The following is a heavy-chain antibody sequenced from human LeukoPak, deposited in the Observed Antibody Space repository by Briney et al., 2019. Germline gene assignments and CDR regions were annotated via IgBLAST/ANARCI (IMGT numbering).Heavy chain of an antibody. CDR2: IFYTGST. D-gene: IGHD3-16*01. V-gene: IGHV4-59*08. J-gene: IGHJ4*01. CDR1: GGSISGYY. Sequence: SETLSLICSVSGGSISGYYWTWVRQPPGKGLEWIGYIFYTGSTKYNPSLENRVTISIDTSRNHFSLKLTSVTASDTALYYCARLAFSQAGYFDYWGHGRLVTVSS. CDR3: ARLAFSQAGYFDY.